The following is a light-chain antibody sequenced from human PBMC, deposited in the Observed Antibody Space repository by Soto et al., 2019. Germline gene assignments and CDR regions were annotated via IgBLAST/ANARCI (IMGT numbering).Light chain of an antibody. CDR1: SSDVGGYNY. J-gene: IGLJ3*02. Sequence: QSALTQPASVSGSPGQSITISCTGTSSDVGGYNYVSWYQQHPGKAPKLMIHDVSHRPSGVSNRFSGSKSGNTASLTISGLQAEDEADYYCSSYTSSRIRVFGGGTQLTVL. CDR2: DVS. CDR3: SSYTSSRIRV. V-gene: IGLV2-14*01.